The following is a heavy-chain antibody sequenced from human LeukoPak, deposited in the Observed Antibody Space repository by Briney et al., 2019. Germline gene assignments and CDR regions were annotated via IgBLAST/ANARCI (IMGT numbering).Heavy chain of an antibody. CDR3: ARASSDDTAMAAPFAY. Sequence: KPSETLSLTCTVSGGSISSYYWSWIRQPPGKGLEWIGYIYYSGSTNYNPSLKSRVTISVDTSKNQFSLKLSSVTAADTAVYYCARASSDDTAMAAPFAYWGQGTLVTVSS. V-gene: IGHV4-59*01. D-gene: IGHD5-18*01. J-gene: IGHJ4*02. CDR2: IYYSGST. CDR1: GGSISSYY.